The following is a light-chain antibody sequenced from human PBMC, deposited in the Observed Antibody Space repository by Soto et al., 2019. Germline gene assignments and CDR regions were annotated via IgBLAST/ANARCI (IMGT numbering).Light chain of an antibody. CDR1: SSNIGSFYD. Sequence: QSVLTQPPSVSGAPGQRVTIPCTGSSSNIGSFYDVHWYQQLPGAVPKLLIYGDNNRPSGVPDRFSGSKSGTSASLAITGFQAENDCKSYDNFRSNVIFGGGPSSPS. CDR2: GDN. CDR3: KSYDNFRSNVI. V-gene: IGLV1-40*01. J-gene: IGLJ2*01.